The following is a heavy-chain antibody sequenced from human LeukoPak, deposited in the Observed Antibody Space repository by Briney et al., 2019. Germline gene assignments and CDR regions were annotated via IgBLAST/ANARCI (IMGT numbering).Heavy chain of an antibody. Sequence: AGGSLRLSCAASGFTFSSYAMSWVRQAPGKGLEWVSAISGSGGSTYYADSVKGRFTISRDNFKNTLYLQMNSLRAEDTAVYYCAKDEQLYGSGVTNSFDYWGQGTLVTVSS. J-gene: IGHJ4*02. CDR1: GFTFSSYA. CDR2: ISGSGGST. CDR3: AKDEQLYGSGVTNSFDY. V-gene: IGHV3-23*01. D-gene: IGHD3-10*01.